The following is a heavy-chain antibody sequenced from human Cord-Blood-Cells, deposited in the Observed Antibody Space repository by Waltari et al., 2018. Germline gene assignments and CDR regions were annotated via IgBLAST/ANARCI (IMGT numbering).Heavy chain of an antibody. D-gene: IGHD3-3*01. CDR2: MNPNSGNT. CDR1: GYTFTSYD. Sequence: QVQLVQSGAEVKKPGASVKVSCKASGYTFTSYDLNWVRQATGQGLEWMGWMNPNSGNTGYAQKFQGRVTITRNTSISTAYMELSSLRSEDTAVYYCARGLGGHYTGYNWFDPWGQGTLVTVSS. CDR3: ARGLGGHYTGYNWFDP. J-gene: IGHJ5*02. V-gene: IGHV1-8*03.